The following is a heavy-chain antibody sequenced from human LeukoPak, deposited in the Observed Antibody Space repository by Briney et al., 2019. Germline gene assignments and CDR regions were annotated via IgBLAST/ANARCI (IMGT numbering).Heavy chain of an antibody. D-gene: IGHD6-13*01. CDR2: IYHSGST. CDR1: GGSISSGGYY. CDR3: AREEIIAAAALDY. V-gene: IGHV4-30-2*01. Sequence: PSQTLSLTCTVSGGSISSGGYYWSWIRQPPGKGLEWIGYIYHSGSTYYNPSLKSRVTISVDRSKNQFSLKLSSVTAADTAVYYCAREEIIAAAALDYWGQGTLVTVSS. J-gene: IGHJ4*02.